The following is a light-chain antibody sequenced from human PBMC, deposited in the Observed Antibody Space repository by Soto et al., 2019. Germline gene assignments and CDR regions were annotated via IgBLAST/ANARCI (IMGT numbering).Light chain of an antibody. V-gene: IGKV3-20*01. CDR2: GAS. Sequence: EIELTQSPGTLSLSPGERATLSCRASQSVNSAYVAWYQQNPGQAPRVLIYGASTRATGIPHRFSGSGSGTDFSLTISRLEPEDSAMYYCQLYGSSPTWAFGQGTKVEIK. CDR3: QLYGSSPTWA. CDR1: QSVNSAY. J-gene: IGKJ1*01.